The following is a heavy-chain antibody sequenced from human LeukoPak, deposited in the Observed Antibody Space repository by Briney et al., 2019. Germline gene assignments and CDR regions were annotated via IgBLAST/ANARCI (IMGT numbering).Heavy chain of an antibody. V-gene: IGHV3-74*01. D-gene: IGHD6-19*01. Sequence: PGGSLRLSCADPGFTFSNFWMHWVRQAPGKGLVWVALIYGDGSFTRYADSVKGRFTISRDNSKNTLYLQMNSLRAEDTAVYYSAKIAVAVVFDYWGQGTLVTVSS. CDR2: IYGDGSFT. J-gene: IGHJ4*02. CDR1: GFTFSNFW. CDR3: AKIAVAVVFDY.